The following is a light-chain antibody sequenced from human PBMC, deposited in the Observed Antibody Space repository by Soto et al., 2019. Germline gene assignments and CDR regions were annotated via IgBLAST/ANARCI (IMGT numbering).Light chain of an antibody. CDR1: SGSVSTNYY. CDR3: VLYMGSGINV. V-gene: IGLV8-61*01. CDR2: STN. Sequence: QTVVTQEPSLSVSPGGTVTFTCGLSSGSVSTNYYPSWYQQTPGQSPRTLMYSTNTRSSGVPDRFSGSILGNKAALTITGAQADDESDYYCVLYMGSGINVFGGGTQLTVX. J-gene: IGLJ7*01.